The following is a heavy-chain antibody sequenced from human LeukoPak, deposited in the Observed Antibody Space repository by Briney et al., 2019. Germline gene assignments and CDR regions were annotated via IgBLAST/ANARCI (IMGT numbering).Heavy chain of an antibody. J-gene: IGHJ4*02. CDR2: ITYDGSNK. V-gene: IGHV3-33*03. CDR3: AEKGILRGIFDF. D-gene: IGHD1-26*01. Sequence: GGSLRLSCAASGFTFSSYAMSWVRQAPDRGLEWAAVITYDGSNKYYEDSVKGRFTISRDNSKNTLYLQLNSLRAEDTAVYYCAEKGILRGIFDFWAGGNRNRVSS. CDR1: GFTFSSYA.